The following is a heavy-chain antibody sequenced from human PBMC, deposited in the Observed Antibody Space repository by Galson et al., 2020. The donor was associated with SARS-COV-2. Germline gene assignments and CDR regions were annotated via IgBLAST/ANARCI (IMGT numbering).Heavy chain of an antibody. V-gene: IGHV5-51*01. CDR1: GYTFNNYW. CDR2: IFPGDSVT. D-gene: IGHD3-16*01. J-gene: IGHJ5*02. Sequence: KIGESMKISCKASGYTFNNYWIAWVRQMPGKGLEWMGMIFPGDSVTRYSPSFQGQVTISADKSTRTAYLQWTSLKASDTAMYYCARQGLWGAVERNWFDPWGQGTLVTVSS. CDR3: ARQGLWGAVERNWFDP.